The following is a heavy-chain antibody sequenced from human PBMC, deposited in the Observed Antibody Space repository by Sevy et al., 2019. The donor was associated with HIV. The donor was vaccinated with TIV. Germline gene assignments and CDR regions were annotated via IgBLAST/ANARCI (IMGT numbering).Heavy chain of an antibody. CDR3: AKGPAAFDI. J-gene: IGHJ3*02. V-gene: IGHV3-9*01. CDR2: ISWNSGSI. Sequence: GGSLRLSCAASGFTFDDYAMHWVRQAPGKGLEWVSGISWNSGSIGYADSVKGRFTISRDNAKNSLYLQMNSLRAEDTALHYCAKGPAAFDIWGQGTMVTVSS. CDR1: GFTFDDYA.